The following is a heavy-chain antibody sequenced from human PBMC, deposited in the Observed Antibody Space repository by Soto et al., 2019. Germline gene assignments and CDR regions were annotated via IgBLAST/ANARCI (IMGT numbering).Heavy chain of an antibody. CDR1: GGSVSNASFY. CDR3: VRVLDSSWYADL. CDR2: IFYTGVT. D-gene: IGHD3-22*01. V-gene: IGHV4-61*03. J-gene: IGHJ2*01. Sequence: QVQLQESGPGLVKPSETLSLTCSASGGSVSNASFYWTWIRQAPGTGLEYIGYIFYTGVTNYNPSLSSRVTISLDTSKNNFSLKLNSMTAADTAVYYCVRVLDSSWYADLWGRGTLVTVSS.